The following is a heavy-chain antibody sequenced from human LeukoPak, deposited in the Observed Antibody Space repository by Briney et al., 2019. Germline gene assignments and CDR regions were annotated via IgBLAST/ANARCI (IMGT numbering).Heavy chain of an antibody. CDR2: ISTYNGNT. CDR1: GYSFVLYG. D-gene: IGHD6-13*01. CDR3: ARTPSTSETAAGSFDY. V-gene: IGHV1-18*01. J-gene: IGHJ4*02. Sequence: ASVKVSCKASGYSFVLYGISWVRQAPGQGPERMGWISTYNGNTKNAEKFQGRVTMTTDTPTSTAYMELRSLRSDDTAVYYCARTPSTSETAAGSFDYWGQGTLVTVSS.